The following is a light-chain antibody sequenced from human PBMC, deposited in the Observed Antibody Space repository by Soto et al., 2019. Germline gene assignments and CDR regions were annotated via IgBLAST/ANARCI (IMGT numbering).Light chain of an antibody. Sequence: DIVMTQSPDSLAVSLGERATINCKSSQSILYSSNNKNYLAWYQQKLGQPPKLLIYWASTRESGVPDRFSGSGSGTDFTLNINNVQAGDVSVYYCQQYYATPRTFGQGTKVEIK. CDR3: QQYYATPRT. V-gene: IGKV4-1*01. CDR1: QSILYSSNNKNY. CDR2: WAS. J-gene: IGKJ1*01.